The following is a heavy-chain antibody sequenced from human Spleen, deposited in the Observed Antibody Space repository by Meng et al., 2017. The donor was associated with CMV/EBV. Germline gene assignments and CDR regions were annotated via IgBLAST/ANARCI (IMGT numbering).Heavy chain of an antibody. CDR3: ARDYCSTTSCYVGENGMDV. CDR1: GLTFSTYG. J-gene: IGHJ6*02. CDR2: ISSSSGYK. Sequence: GGSLRLSCAASGLTFSTYGMNWVRQAPGKGLEWVSSISSSSGYKYYADSVRGRFTISRDNAKNSLFLQMNSLRAEDTAVYYCARDYCSTTSCYVGENGMDVWGQGTTVTVSS. V-gene: IGHV3-21*06. D-gene: IGHD2-2*01.